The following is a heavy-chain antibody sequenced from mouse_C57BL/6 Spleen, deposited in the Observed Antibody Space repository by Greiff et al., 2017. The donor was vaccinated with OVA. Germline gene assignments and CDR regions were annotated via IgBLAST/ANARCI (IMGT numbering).Heavy chain of an antibody. V-gene: IGHV1-81*01. CDR3: ARENLTVDYFDY. Sequence: VKLVESGAELARPGASVKLSCKASGYTFTSYGISWVKQRTGQGLEWIGEIYPRSGNTYYNEKFKGKATLTADKSSSTAYMELRSLTSEDSAVYFCARENLTVDYFDYWGQGTTLTVSS. CDR1: GYTFTSYG. CDR2: IYPRSGNT. J-gene: IGHJ2*01. D-gene: IGHD1-1*01.